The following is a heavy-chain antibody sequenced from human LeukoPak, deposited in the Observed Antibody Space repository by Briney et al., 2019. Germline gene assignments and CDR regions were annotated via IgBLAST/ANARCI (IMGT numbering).Heavy chain of an antibody. D-gene: IGHD3-22*01. Sequence: GGSLRLSCAASGFTFSCYWMHWVRQAPGKGLVWVSRINSDGSSTSYADSVKGRFTISRDNAKNTLYLQMNSLRAEDTAVYYCASLGEYYYDSSGSDYFDYWGQGTLVTVSS. CDR1: GFTFSCYW. CDR2: INSDGSST. CDR3: ASLGEYYYDSSGSDYFDY. J-gene: IGHJ4*02. V-gene: IGHV3-74*01.